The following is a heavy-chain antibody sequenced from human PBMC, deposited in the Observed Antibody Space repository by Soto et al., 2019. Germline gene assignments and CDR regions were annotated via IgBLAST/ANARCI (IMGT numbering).Heavy chain of an antibody. CDR1: GDSISSGNKY. Sequence: QVQLRESGPGLVMPSQTLSLTCTVSGDSISSGNKYWSWIRQPPGKGLEWIGYIFSSGTTYYNPSLTSRLTMSLDASQNQFSLKLHSLTDADTAVYFCARVPSPFDYYYAMDVWGQGTTVTVSS. D-gene: IGHD3-16*01. CDR2: IFSSGTT. J-gene: IGHJ6*02. CDR3: ARVPSPFDYYYAMDV. V-gene: IGHV4-30-4*01.